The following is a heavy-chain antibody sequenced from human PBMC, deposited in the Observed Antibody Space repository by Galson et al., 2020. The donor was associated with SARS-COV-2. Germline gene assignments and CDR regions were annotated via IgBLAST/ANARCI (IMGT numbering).Heavy chain of an antibody. CDR2: IYYSGST. Sequence: ASETLSLTCTVSGGSISSSSYYWGWIRQPPGKGLEWIGSIYYSGSTYYNPSLKSRVTISVDTSKNQFSLKLSSVTAADTAVYYCARQAYFNLAVGIVVVPAAKGNFDYWGQGTLVTVSS. CDR3: ARQAYFNLAVGIVVVPAAKGNFDY. J-gene: IGHJ4*02. V-gene: IGHV4-39*01. CDR1: GGSISSSSYY. D-gene: IGHD2-2*01.